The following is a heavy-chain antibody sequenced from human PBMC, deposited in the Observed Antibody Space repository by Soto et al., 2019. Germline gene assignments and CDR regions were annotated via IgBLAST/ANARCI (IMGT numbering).Heavy chain of an antibody. V-gene: IGHV1-58*01. CDR1: GFTFTSSA. J-gene: IGHJ4*02. CDR3: AADLLQNYDFWSGYSRPPDY. CDR2: IVVGSGNT. Sequence: GASVKVSCKASGFTFTSSAVQWVRQARGQRLEWIGWIVVGSGNTNYAQKFQERVTITRDMSTSTAYMELSSPRSEDTAVYYCAADLLQNYDFWSGYSRPPDYWGQGTLVTVSS. D-gene: IGHD3-3*01.